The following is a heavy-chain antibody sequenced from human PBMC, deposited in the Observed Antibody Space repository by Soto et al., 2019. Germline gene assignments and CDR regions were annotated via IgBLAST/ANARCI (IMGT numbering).Heavy chain of an antibody. CDR1: GFTFSSYA. CDR2: ISGSGGST. J-gene: IGHJ4*02. Sequence: LRLSCAASGFTFSSYAISWVRQAPGKGLEWVSAISGSGGSTYYADSVKGRFTISRDNSKNTLYLQMNSLRAEDTAVYYCAKDLEMATITGGYYFDYWGEGTLVNVSS. D-gene: IGHD5-12*01. V-gene: IGHV3-23*01. CDR3: AKDLEMATITGGYYFDY.